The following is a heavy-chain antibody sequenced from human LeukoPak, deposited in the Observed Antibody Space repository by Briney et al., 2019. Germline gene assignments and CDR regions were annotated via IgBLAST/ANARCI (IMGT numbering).Heavy chain of an antibody. CDR1: GGSISSGDYY. D-gene: IGHD5-18*01. Sequence: SETLSLTRTVSGGSISSGDYYWSWIRQPPGKGLEWIGYIYYSGSTYYNPSLKSRITISVDTSKNQFSLKVSSVTAADTAVYYCAREKGYGRYAMDVWGQGTTVTVSS. V-gene: IGHV4-30-4*01. J-gene: IGHJ6*02. CDR3: AREKGYGRYAMDV. CDR2: IYYSGST.